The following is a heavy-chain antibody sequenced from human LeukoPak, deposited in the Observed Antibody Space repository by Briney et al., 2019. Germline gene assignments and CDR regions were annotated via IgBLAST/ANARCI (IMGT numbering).Heavy chain of an antibody. J-gene: IGHJ4*02. Sequence: GGSLRLSCAASGFTFSSYSMNWVRQAPGKGLEWVSSITGSSSYIYYTDSVKGRFTISRDNAKNSLCLQMNSLRAEDTAVYYCARGAVTGDYWGQGTLVTVSS. D-gene: IGHD7-27*01. CDR1: GFTFSSYS. CDR3: ARGAVTGDY. CDR2: ITGSSSYI. V-gene: IGHV3-21*01.